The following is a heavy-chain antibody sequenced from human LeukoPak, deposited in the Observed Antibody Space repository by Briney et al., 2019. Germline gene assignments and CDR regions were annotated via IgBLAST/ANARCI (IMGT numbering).Heavy chain of an antibody. J-gene: IGHJ4*02. CDR3: ARDGTAMVITNGYFDY. CDR2: VSGSGGST. D-gene: IGHD5-18*01. Sequence: GGSLRLSCTASGSTFTKDWMSWVRQAPGKGLEWVSAVSGSGGSTYSADSVKGRFTISRDNSKNTLYLQINSLRAEDTAVYYCARDGTAMVITNGYFDYWGQGTLVTFSS. V-gene: IGHV3-23*01. CDR1: GSTFTKDW.